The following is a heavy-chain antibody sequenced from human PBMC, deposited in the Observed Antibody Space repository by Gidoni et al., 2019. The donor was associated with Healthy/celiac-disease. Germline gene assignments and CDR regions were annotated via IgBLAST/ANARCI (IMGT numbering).Heavy chain of an antibody. J-gene: IGHJ4*02. CDR2: INHSGST. Sequence: QVQLQQWGAGLFKPSETLSLTCAVYGGSFSGYYWSWIRQSPGKGLEWIGEINHSGSTNHNPSLKSRVTISVDTSKNQFSLKLSSVTAADTAVYYCARARRWMMPYSSSWYQVIGFFDYWGQGTLVTVSS. D-gene: IGHD6-13*01. CDR1: GGSFSGYY. CDR3: ARARRWMMPYSSSWYQVIGFFDY. V-gene: IGHV4-34*01.